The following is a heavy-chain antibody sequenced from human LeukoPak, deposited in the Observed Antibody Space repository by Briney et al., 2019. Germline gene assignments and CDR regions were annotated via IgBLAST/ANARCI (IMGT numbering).Heavy chain of an antibody. Sequence: PGGSLGLSCAASGFTFSSREMNWIRQAPGKGLEWVSSISTNISIIHYADSVKGRFTISRDNAKNSLYLQMNSLRAEDTAVYYCAKETEGSGWYPKPFDFWGQGTLVTVSS. D-gene: IGHD6-19*01. CDR2: ISTNISII. CDR1: GFTFSSRE. V-gene: IGHV3-48*03. J-gene: IGHJ4*02. CDR3: AKETEGSGWYPKPFDF.